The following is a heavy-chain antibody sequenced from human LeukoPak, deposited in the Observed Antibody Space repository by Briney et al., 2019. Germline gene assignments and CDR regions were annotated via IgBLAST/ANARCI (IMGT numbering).Heavy chain of an antibody. D-gene: IGHD3-22*01. CDR1: GGTFSSYA. V-gene: IGHV1-69*05. CDR2: IIPIFGTA. Sequence: SVKVSCKASGGTFSSYAISWVRQAPGQGLEWMGGIIPIFGTANYAQKFQGRVTITTDESTSTAYMELSSLRSEDTAVYYCARDPYYYDSSDYYDYWGQGTLVTVSS. CDR3: ARDPYYYDSSDYYDY. J-gene: IGHJ4*02.